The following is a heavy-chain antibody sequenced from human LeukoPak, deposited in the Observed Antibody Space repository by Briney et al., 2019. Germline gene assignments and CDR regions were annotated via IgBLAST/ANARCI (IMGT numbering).Heavy chain of an antibody. CDR1: GFSFSDYS. CDR2: ISSSSGTI. CDR3: ARDGPRRDGYNKRFDAFDI. D-gene: IGHD5-24*01. J-gene: IGHJ3*02. Sequence: GGSLRLSCAASGFSFSDYSMSWVRQAPGKGLEWVSYISSSSGTIYYADSVKGRFTISRDNAKNSLYLQMNSLRDEDTAVYYCARDGPRRDGYNKRFDAFDIWGQGTMVTVSS. V-gene: IGHV3-48*02.